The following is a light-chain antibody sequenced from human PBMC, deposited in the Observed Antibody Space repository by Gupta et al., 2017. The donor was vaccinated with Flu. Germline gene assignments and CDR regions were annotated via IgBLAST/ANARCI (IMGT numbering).Light chain of an antibody. Sequence: SPGERATLSCRASQSVSSSYLAWYQQKPGQSPRLLIYGASRRATGIPDRFSGTGSGTDFTLTISRLEPEDFAVYYCHQYGISPTWTFGQGTKVEIK. CDR3: HQYGISPTWT. V-gene: IGKV3-20*01. J-gene: IGKJ1*01. CDR1: QSVSSSY. CDR2: GAS.